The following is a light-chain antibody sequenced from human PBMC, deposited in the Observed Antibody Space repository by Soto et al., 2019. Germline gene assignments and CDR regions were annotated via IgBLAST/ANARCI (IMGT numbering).Light chain of an antibody. CDR2: LNSDGSH. J-gene: IGLJ2*01. V-gene: IGLV4-69*01. Sequence: QSVLTQSPSASASLGASVKLTCTLSSGHSSYAIAWHQQQPEKGPRYLMKLNSDGSHSKGDGIPDRFSGSSSGAERYLTISSLQSEDEADYYCQTWGTSVVFGGETKLTVL. CDR1: SGHSSYA. CDR3: QTWGTSVV.